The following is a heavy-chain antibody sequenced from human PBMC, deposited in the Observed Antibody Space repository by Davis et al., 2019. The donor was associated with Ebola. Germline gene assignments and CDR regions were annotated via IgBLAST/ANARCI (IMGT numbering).Heavy chain of an antibody. CDR3: ARGWLRAGIDV. CDR2: TYYNSKWYI. J-gene: IGHJ6*04. Sequence: PSETLSLTCAISGDSVSGNSGAWNWIRQSPSRGLEWLGRTYYNSKWYIDYAMSVKSRITINPDTSKNQFSLQLNSVTPEDTALYYCARGWLRAGIDVWGEGTTVTVSS. V-gene: IGHV6-1*01. CDR1: GDSVSGNSGA. D-gene: IGHD5-18*01.